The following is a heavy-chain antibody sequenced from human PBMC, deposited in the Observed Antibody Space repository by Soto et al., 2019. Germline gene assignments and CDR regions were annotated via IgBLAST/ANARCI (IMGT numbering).Heavy chain of an antibody. J-gene: IGHJ5*01. CDR2: TYYRSRWYF. D-gene: IGHD3-22*01. CDR3: VRLIGNSWLDS. Sequence: QVQLQQSGPALVKPSQTLSLTCDISGDSVSTNTATWDWIRQSPSRGLEWLGRTYYRSRWYFDYAVSVKSRITISPDISNTQVSLQLTSVTPDDTAIYYCVRLIGNSWLDSWGQGTLVTVSS. V-gene: IGHV6-1*01. CDR1: GDSVSTNTAT.